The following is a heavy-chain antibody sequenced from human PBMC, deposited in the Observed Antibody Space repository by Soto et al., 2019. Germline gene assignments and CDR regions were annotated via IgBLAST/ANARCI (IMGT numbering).Heavy chain of an antibody. J-gene: IGHJ4*02. Sequence: GGSLRLSCAASGFTFSSYAMSWVRQAPGKGLEWVSAISGSGGSTYYADSVKGRFTISRDNSKDTLYLQMNSLRAEDTAVYYCAKDRAPYSSSWAFDYWGQGTLVTVSS. D-gene: IGHD6-13*01. V-gene: IGHV3-23*01. CDR3: AKDRAPYSSSWAFDY. CDR2: ISGSGGST. CDR1: GFTFSSYA.